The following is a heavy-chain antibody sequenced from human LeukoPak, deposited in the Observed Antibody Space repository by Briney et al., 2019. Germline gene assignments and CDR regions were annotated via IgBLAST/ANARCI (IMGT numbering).Heavy chain of an antibody. CDR3: ARVRSSGAGPWFDP. CDR1: GGSISSSNW. Sequence: SETLSLTCAVSGGSISSSNWWSWVRQPPGKGLEWIGEIYHSGSTNYNPSLKSRVTISVDTSKNQFSLKLSSVTAADTAVYYCARVRSSGAGPWFDPWGQGTLVTVSS. J-gene: IGHJ5*02. D-gene: IGHD6-6*01. CDR2: IYHSGST. V-gene: IGHV4-4*02.